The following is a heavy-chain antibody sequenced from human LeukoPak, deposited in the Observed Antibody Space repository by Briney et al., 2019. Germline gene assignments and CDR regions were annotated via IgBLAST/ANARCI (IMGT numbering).Heavy chain of an antibody. CDR1: GYTFTSYG. V-gene: IGHV1-18*01. J-gene: IGHJ4*02. CDR2: ISAYNGNT. CDR3: ARTAITTRSDYGGSSDY. Sequence: ASVKVSCKASGYTFTSYGISWVRQAPGQGLEWMGWISAYNGNTNYAQKLQGRVTMTTDTSTSTAYMELRSLRSDDTAVYYCARTAITTRSDYGGSSDYGGQGTLVTVSS. D-gene: IGHD4-23*01.